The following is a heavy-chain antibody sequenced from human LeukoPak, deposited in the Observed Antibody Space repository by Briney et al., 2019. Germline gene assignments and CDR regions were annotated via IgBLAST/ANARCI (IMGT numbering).Heavy chain of an antibody. CDR1: GGSFSGYY. D-gene: IGHD3-3*01. V-gene: IGHV4-34*01. Sequence: SETLSLTCAVYGGSFSGYYWSWIRQPPGKGLEWIGEINHSGSTNYNPSLESRVTISVDTSKNQFSLKLSSVTAADTAVYYCARGLYYDFWSGYYTEPIRASNYYYYYGMDVWGQGTTVTVSS. J-gene: IGHJ6*02. CDR2: INHSGST. CDR3: ARGLYYDFWSGYYTEPIRASNYYYYYGMDV.